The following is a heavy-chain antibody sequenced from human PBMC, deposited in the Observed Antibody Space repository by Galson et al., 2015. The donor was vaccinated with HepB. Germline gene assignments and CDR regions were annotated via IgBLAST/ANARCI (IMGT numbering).Heavy chain of an antibody. CDR3: TRTPSNHYCGGDCHYWYFEL. CDR1: GFTFGDYA. CDR2: IRSKAYGGTT. V-gene: IGHV3-49*04. J-gene: IGHJ2*01. Sequence: SLRLSCAASGFTFGDYAMSWVRQAPGKGLEWVGFIRSKAYGGTTEYAASVKGRFTISRDDSKSIAYLQMNSLKTEDTAVYYCTRTPSNHYCGGDCHYWYFELWGRGTLVTVSS. D-gene: IGHD2-21*02.